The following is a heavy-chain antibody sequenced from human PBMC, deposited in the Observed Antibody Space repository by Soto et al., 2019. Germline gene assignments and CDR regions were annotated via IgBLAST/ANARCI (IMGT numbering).Heavy chain of an antibody. V-gene: IGHV3-48*03. J-gene: IGHJ3*02. CDR3: ATRSSGWYEALI. CDR2: ISSSGSTI. CDR1: GFTFSNAW. D-gene: IGHD6-19*01. Sequence: EVQLVESGGGLVEPGGSLRLSCAASGFTFSNAWMSWVRQAPGKGLEWVSYISSSGSTIYYADSVKGRFTISRDNAKNSLYLQMNSLRAEDTAVYYCATRSSGWYEALIWGQGTMVTVSS.